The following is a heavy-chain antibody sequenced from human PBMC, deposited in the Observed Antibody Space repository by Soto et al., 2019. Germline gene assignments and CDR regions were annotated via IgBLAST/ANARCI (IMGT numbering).Heavy chain of an antibody. V-gene: IGHV4-39*01. CDR2: IYYSGST. CDR1: RGSISSGTNY. D-gene: IGHD6-25*01. CDR3: ARHEAGWYFES. J-gene: IGHJ4*02. Sequence: ETLSLTCTVSRGSISSGTNYLAWIRQPPGKGLEWIANIYYSGSTFYNPSLKSRVTISLDTSKNQFSLKLRSVTAADTAVYYCARHEAGWYFESLGQGTLVTVSS.